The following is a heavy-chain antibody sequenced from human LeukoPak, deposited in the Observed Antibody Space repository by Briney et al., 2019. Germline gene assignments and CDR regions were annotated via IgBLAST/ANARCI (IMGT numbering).Heavy chain of an antibody. CDR1: GSTFSSYA. V-gene: IGHV3-64*01. D-gene: IGHD3-22*01. J-gene: IGHJ4*02. CDR2: ISSNGGST. CDR3: ARELGGYYLY. Sequence: GGSLRLSCAASGSTFSSYAMHWVRQAPGKGLEYVSAISSNGGSTYYANSVKGRFTISRDNSKNTLYLQMGSLRAEDMAVYYCARELGGYYLYWGQGTLVTVSS.